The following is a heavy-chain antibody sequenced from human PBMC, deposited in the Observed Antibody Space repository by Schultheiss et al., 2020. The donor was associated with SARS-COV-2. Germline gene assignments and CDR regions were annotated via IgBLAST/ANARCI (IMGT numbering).Heavy chain of an antibody. CDR1: GFTFSDYY. Sequence: GESLKISCAASGFTFSDYYMSWIRQAPGKGLGWVSYISSSGSTIYYADSVKGRFTISRDNAKNSLYLQMNSLRAEDTAVYYCARDQVPVVAATPGYWGQGTLVTVSS. V-gene: IGHV3-11*01. CDR2: ISSSGSTI. D-gene: IGHD2-15*01. CDR3: ARDQVPVVAATPGY. J-gene: IGHJ4*02.